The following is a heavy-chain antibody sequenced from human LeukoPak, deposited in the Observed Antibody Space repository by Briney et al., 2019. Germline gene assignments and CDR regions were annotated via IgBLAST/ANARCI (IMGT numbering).Heavy chain of an antibody. J-gene: IGHJ3*02. D-gene: IGHD6-19*01. V-gene: IGHV4-38-2*02. CDR1: GYSISSGYY. Sequence: SETLSLTCTVSGYSISSGYYWGWIRQPPGKGLEWIGSIYHSGSTNYNPSLKSRVTISVDTSKNQFSLKLSSVTAADTAVYYCARAGSSGWFRGAGDAFDIWGQGTMVTVSS. CDR3: ARAGSSGWFRGAGDAFDI. CDR2: IYHSGST.